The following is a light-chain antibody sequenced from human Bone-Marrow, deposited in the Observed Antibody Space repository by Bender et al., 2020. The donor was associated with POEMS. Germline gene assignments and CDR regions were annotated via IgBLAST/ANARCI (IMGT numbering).Light chain of an antibody. Sequence: YVLTQAPSVSVAPGQTARITCGGDNVGSRSVHWYQQRPGQAPVLVVYEDTDGPTGIPERFSGSNSGNTATLTISRVEAGDEADYYCQTWDSTYVVFGGGTKLTVL. J-gene: IGLJ2*01. CDR2: EDT. CDR3: QTWDSTYVV. CDR1: NVGSRS. V-gene: IGLV3-21*02.